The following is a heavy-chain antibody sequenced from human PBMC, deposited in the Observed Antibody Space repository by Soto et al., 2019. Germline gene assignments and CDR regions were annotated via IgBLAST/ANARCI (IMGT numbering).Heavy chain of an antibody. CDR1: GGSFSGYY. CDR3: ERAEDDYLSLDY. J-gene: IGHJ4*02. CDR2: INHSGST. D-gene: IGHD4-17*01. V-gene: IGHV4-34*01. Sequence: SETLSLTCAVYGGSFSGYYWSWIRQPPGKGLEWIGEINHSGSTNYNPSLKSRVTISVDTSKNQFSLKLSSVTAADTAVYYCERAEDDYLSLDYWGQGTLVTVSS.